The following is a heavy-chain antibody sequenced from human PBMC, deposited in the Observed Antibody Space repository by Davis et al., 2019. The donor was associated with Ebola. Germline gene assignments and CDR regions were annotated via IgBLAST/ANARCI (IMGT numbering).Heavy chain of an antibody. D-gene: IGHD3-22*01. J-gene: IGHJ3*02. CDR2: IKEDGSAT. CDR3: ARDYYDNSGDGFDI. CDR1: GFTFSSYA. Sequence: GESLKISCAASGFTFSSYAMHWVRQAPGKGLEWVANIKEDGSATNYVDSVKGRLTISRDNAKKSLYLQLNSLRADDTAMYYCARDYYDNSGDGFDIWGQGTMVTVSS. V-gene: IGHV3-7*01.